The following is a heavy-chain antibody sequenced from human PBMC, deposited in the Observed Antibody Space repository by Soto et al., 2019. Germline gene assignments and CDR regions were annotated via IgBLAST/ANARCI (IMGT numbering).Heavy chain of an antibody. J-gene: IGHJ2*01. CDR1: GFTFSSYD. CDR2: IGTAGDT. D-gene: IGHD7-27*01. CDR3: ARGELGIVRSYWYFDL. Sequence: EVQLVESGGGLVQPGGSLRLSCAASGFTFSSYDMHWVRQATGKGLEWVSAIGTAGDTYYPGSVKGRFTISREDAKNSLYLQMNSLRAGDTAVYYCARGELGIVRSYWYFDLCGRGTLVTVSS. V-gene: IGHV3-13*04.